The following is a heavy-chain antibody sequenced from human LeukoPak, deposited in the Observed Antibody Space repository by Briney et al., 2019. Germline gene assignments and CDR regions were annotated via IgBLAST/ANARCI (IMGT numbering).Heavy chain of an antibody. Sequence: SETLSLTCTVSGGSISSYYWSWIRQPAGKGQEWIGRIYTSGSTNYNPSLKSRVTMSVDTSKNQFSLKLSSVTAADTAVYYCARAMVGATMNWFDPWGQGTLVTVSS. J-gene: IGHJ5*02. CDR2: IYTSGST. V-gene: IGHV4-4*07. CDR3: ARAMVGATMNWFDP. D-gene: IGHD1-26*01. CDR1: GGSISSYY.